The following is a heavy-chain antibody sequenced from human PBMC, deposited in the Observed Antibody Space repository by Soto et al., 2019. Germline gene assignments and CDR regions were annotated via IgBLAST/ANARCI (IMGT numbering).Heavy chain of an antibody. J-gene: IGHJ1*01. Sequence: PGGSLRLSCAASGFTFSSYAMSWVRQAPGKGLDWVSAISAGGVSTYYADSVKGRFTISRDNAKNSLYLQMNSLRDEDTAVYYCARDSDYYDSSGYYPEYFQHWGQGTLVTVSS. CDR2: ISAGGVST. CDR1: GFTFSSYA. V-gene: IGHV3-23*01. CDR3: ARDSDYYDSSGYYPEYFQH. D-gene: IGHD3-22*01.